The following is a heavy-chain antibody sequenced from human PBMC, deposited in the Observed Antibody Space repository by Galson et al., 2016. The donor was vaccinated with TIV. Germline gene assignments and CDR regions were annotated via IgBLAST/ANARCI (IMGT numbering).Heavy chain of an antibody. V-gene: IGHV3-30*18. CDR2: ISYDGRNR. CDR3: AKDFTGYNGLDV. CDR1: GFTFTTFG. Sequence: CAASGFTFTTFGMHWVRQAPGTGLEWVAVISYDGRNRFYGESVRGRFTISRDNSKNTVYLQMNSLRPEDSAVYHCAKDFTGYNGLDVWGQGTTVTVSS. J-gene: IGHJ6*02.